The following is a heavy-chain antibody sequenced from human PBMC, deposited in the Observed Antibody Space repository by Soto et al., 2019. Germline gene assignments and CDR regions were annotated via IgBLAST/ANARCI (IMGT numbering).Heavy chain of an antibody. D-gene: IGHD6-13*01. V-gene: IGHV4-34*01. J-gene: IGHJ6*03. Sequence: PSETLSLTCAVYGGSFSGYYWSWIRQPPGKGLEWIGEINHSGSTNYNPSLKSRVTISVDTSKNQFSLKLSSVTAADTAVYYCGRAISSSWYNYYYYMDVWGKGTTVTVSS. CDR2: INHSGST. CDR3: GRAISSSWYNYYYYMDV. CDR1: GGSFSGYY.